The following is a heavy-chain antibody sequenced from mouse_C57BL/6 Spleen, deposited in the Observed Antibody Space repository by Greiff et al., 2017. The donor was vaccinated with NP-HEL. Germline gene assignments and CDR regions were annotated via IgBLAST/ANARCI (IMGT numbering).Heavy chain of an antibody. CDR2: INPNNGGT. CDR1: GYTFTDYY. D-gene: IGHD2-5*01. V-gene: IGHV1-26*01. CDR3: ARRDYSNFYFDD. J-gene: IGHJ2*01. Sequence: EVQLQQSGPELVKPGASVKISCKASGYTFTDYYMNWVKQSHGKSLEWIGDINPNNGGTSYNQKFKGKATLTVDKSSSTAYMELRSLTSEDSAVYYCARRDYSNFYFDDWGQGTTLTVSS.